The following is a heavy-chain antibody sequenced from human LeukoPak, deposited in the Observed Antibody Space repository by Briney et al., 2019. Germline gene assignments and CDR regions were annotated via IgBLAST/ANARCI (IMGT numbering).Heavy chain of an antibody. Sequence: SVKVSCKASGGTFSSYAISWVRQAPGQGLEWMGGIIPIFGTANYAQKFQGRVTITADKSTSAAYMELSSLRSEDTAVYYCARDSGTSPSFDYWGQGTLVTVSS. CDR2: IIPIFGTA. V-gene: IGHV1-69*06. J-gene: IGHJ4*02. D-gene: IGHD3/OR15-3a*01. CDR3: ARDSGTSPSFDY. CDR1: GGTFSSYA.